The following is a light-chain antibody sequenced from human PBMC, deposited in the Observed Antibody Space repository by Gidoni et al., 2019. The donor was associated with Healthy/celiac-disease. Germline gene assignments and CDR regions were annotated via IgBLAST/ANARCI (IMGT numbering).Light chain of an antibody. CDR2: YFS. Sequence: SALTQPASVSGSPGQSITISCTGTSSDVGGYNSVSWYPQHPVKAPKLMISYFSNRPSGVSNRFSGSKSVNTASLTISGLQAEDEADYYCSPYTSSSTLLFGGGTKLTVL. CDR3: SPYTSSSTLL. J-gene: IGLJ2*01. CDR1: SSDVGGYNS. V-gene: IGLV2-14*01.